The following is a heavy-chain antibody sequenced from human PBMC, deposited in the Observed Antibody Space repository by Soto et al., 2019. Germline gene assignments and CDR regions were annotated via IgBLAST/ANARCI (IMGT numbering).Heavy chain of an antibody. CDR3: ARDPPDFHSAFDS. D-gene: IGHD4-4*01. V-gene: IGHV6-1*01. Sequence: QTLSLTCAIAGDSVSNNRAAWNWIRHSPSRGLEWLGRTYYRSKWISDYSPSVKSRITINSDASKNQFSLQLNSVTPGDKAIYYCARDPPDFHSAFDSWGQGTLVTVYS. J-gene: IGHJ4*02. CDR2: TYYRSKWIS. CDR1: GDSVSNNRAA.